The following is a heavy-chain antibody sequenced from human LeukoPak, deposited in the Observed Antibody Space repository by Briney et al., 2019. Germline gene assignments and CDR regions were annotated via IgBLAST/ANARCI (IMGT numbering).Heavy chain of an antibody. CDR2: INHSGST. Sequence: SETLSLTCAVYGGSFSGYYWSWIRQPPGKGLEWIGEINHSGSTNYNPSLKSRVTISVDTSKNQFSLKLSSVTAADTAVYYCARATVTTYRRRSKYYFDYWDQGTLVTVSS. D-gene: IGHD4-17*01. J-gene: IGHJ4*02. CDR1: GGSFSGYY. CDR3: ARATVTTYRRRSKYYFDY. V-gene: IGHV4-34*01.